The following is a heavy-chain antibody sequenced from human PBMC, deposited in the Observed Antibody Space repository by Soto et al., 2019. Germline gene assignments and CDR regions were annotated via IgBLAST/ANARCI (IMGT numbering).Heavy chain of an antibody. CDR1: GYTFSSNY. V-gene: IGHV1-46*01. CDR3: ARDPGDCSSTSCYGMGHNYGMDV. CDR2: INPSGGST. D-gene: IGHD2-2*01. J-gene: IGHJ6*02. Sequence: ASVKVSCKASGYTFSSNYMHWVRQAPGQGLEWMGIINPSGGSTSYAQKFQGRVTMTRDTSTSTVYMELSSLRSEDTAVYYCARDPGDCSSTSCYGMGHNYGMDVWGQGTTLTVSS.